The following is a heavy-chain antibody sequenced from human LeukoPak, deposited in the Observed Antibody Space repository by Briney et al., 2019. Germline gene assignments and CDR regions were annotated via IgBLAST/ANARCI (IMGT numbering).Heavy chain of an antibody. CDR2: INPNSGGT. Sequence: ASVKVSFKASGYTFTGYYMHWVRQAPGQGLEWMGWINPNSGGTNYAQKSQGRVTMTRDTSITTAYMELSRLSSDDTAVYYCARHPGKVTNDWYFDLWGRGTLVTVSS. D-gene: IGHD4-23*01. J-gene: IGHJ2*01. V-gene: IGHV1-2*02. CDR1: GYTFTGYY. CDR3: ARHPGKVTNDWYFDL.